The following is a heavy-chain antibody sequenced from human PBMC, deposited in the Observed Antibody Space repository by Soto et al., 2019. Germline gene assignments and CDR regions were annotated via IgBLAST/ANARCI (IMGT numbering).Heavy chain of an antibody. CDR2: ISSTTNYI. V-gene: IGHV3-21*06. CDR3: ARESEDLTSNFDY. CDR1: GFTFTRYS. J-gene: IGHJ4*02. Sequence: GGSLRLSCASSGFTFTRYSMNWVRQAPGKGLEWVSSISSTTNYIYYGDSMKGRFTISRDNAKNSLYLEMNSLRAEDTAVYYCARESEDLTSNFDYWGQGTLVTVSS.